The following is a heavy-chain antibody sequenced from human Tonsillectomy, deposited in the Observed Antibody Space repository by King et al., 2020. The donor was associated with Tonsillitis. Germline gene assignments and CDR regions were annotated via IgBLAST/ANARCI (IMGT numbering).Heavy chain of an antibody. CDR2: INPNSGGT. V-gene: IGHV1-2*02. Sequence: VQLVESGAEVKKPGASVKVSCKASGYTFTGYYMHWVRQAPGQGLEWMGWINPNSGGTNYAQKFQGRVTMTRDTSISPAYMGLCRLRSDDTAVYYCASSYRSSSWYYFDYWGQGTLVTVSS. CDR1: GYTFTGYY. J-gene: IGHJ4*02. D-gene: IGHD6-13*01. CDR3: ASSYRSSSWYYFDY.